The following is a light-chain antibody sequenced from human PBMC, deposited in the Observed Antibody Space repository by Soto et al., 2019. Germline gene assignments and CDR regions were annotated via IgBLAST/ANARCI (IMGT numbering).Light chain of an antibody. J-gene: IGLJ1*01. CDR1: SSNIGAGYD. CDR3: QSYDSGLSGYV. V-gene: IGLV1-40*01. Sequence: QSALTQPPSVSGAPGQRVTISCTGSSSNIGAGYDVHWYQQLPGTAPKLLIFININRPSGVPDRFSGSKSGTSASLAITGLRAEDEADYYCQSYDSGLSGYVFGTGTKVTVL. CDR2: INI.